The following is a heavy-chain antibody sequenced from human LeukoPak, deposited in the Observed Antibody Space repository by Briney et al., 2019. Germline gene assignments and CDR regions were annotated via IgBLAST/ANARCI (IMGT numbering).Heavy chain of an antibody. V-gene: IGHV3-48*03. Sequence: GGSLRLSCAASGFNFSSYEMNWVRQSPGKGLEWVSYISSSGSTIYYADSVKGRFTISRDNAKNSLYLQMNSLRAEDTAVYYCAKKQRNWNDLSLDYWGQGTLVTVSS. D-gene: IGHD1-20*01. CDR3: AKKQRNWNDLSLDY. CDR2: ISSSGSTI. J-gene: IGHJ4*02. CDR1: GFNFSSYE.